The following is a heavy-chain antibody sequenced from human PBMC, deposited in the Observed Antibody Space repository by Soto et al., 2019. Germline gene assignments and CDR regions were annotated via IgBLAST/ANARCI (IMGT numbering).Heavy chain of an antibody. CDR2: INHSGST. Sequence: SETLSLTCAVYGGSFSGYYWSWIRQPPGKGLEWIGEINHSGSTNYNPSLKSRVTISVDTSKNQFSLKLSSVTAADTAVYYCARGVPGDYPALAFQHWGQGTLVTVSS. D-gene: IGHD4-17*01. V-gene: IGHV4-34*01. J-gene: IGHJ1*01. CDR3: ARGVPGDYPALAFQH. CDR1: GGSFSGYY.